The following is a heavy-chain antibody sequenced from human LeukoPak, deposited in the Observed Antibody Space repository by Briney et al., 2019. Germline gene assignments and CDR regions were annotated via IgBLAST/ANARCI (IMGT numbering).Heavy chain of an antibody. J-gene: IGHJ3*02. CDR3: GRDPNGDYIGAFDM. CDR1: GFTFSSYA. Sequence: GGSLRLSCAASGFTFSSYAMIWVRQAPGKGLEWVSAIRGSGGSTYYADSVKDRFTISRDNSKNTLYLQMNSLRAEDTAVYYCGRDPNGDYIGAFDMWGQGTMVTVIS. D-gene: IGHD4-17*01. V-gene: IGHV3-23*01. CDR2: IRGSGGST.